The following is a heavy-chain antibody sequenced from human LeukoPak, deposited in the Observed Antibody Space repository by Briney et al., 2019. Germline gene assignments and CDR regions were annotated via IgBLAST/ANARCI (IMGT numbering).Heavy chain of an antibody. CDR2: IRYDGSNK. CDR1: GFTFSSYG. V-gene: IGHV3-30*02. Sequence: PGGSLRLSCAASGFTFSSYGMHWVRQAPGKGLEWVAFIRYDGSNKYYADSVKGRFTISRDNSKNTLYLQMNSLRAEDTAVYYCAKERAQYSSGWYIFDYWGQGTLVTVSS. J-gene: IGHJ4*02. CDR3: AKERAQYSSGWYIFDY. D-gene: IGHD6-19*01.